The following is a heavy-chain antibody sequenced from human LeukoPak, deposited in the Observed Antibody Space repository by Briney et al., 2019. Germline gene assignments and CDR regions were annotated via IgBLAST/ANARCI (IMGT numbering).Heavy chain of an antibody. CDR3: ARDQGYSGYDWRFDP. CDR1: GFTFSDYY. V-gene: IGHV3-11*01. D-gene: IGHD5-12*01. J-gene: IGHJ5*02. Sequence: PGGSLRLSCAASGFTFSDYYMSWIRQAPGKGLEWVSCISSSGSTIYYADSVKGRFTISRDNAKNSLYLQMNSLRAEDTAVYYCARDQGYSGYDWRFDPWGQGTLVTVSS. CDR2: ISSSGSTI.